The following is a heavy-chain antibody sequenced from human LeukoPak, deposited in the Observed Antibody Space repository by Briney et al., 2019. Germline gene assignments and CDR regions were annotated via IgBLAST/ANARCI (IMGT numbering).Heavy chain of an antibody. V-gene: IGHV3-21*01. Sequence: GGSLRLSCAASGFTFSSYSMNWVRQAPGKGLEWVSSISSSSSYIYYADSVKGRFTISRDNAKNSLYLQMNSLRAEATAVYYCASGNSRKYYFDYWGQGTLVTVSS. CDR2: ISSSSSYI. CDR1: GFTFSSYS. D-gene: IGHD4-23*01. CDR3: ASGNSRKYYFDY. J-gene: IGHJ4*02.